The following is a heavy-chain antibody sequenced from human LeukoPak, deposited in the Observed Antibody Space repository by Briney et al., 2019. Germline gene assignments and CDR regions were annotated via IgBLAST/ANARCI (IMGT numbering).Heavy chain of an antibody. CDR2: ISSSGSTI. J-gene: IGHJ3*02. CDR3: ARDSGSSSWYGDAFDI. CDR1: GFTFSDYY. Sequence: GGSLRLSCAASGFTFSDYYMSWIRQAPGKGLEWVSYISSSGSTIYYADSVKGRFTISRDNAKNSLYLQMNSLRAEDTAVYYCARDSGSSSWYGDAFDIWGQGTMVTVSS. D-gene: IGHD6-13*01. V-gene: IGHV3-11*01.